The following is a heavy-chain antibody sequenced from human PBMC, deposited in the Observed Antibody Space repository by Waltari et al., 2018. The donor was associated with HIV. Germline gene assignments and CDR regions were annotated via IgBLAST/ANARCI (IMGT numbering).Heavy chain of an antibody. D-gene: IGHD6-19*01. Sequence: QMQLVESGGRLVKPGGYLRLSCAASGFALADSYKTWVRQPSEKGLDVVSYMRRSCNRTYYACSVRGRFNSSRANAAKFVYLQMDSLRVDDTATYYCARGRQWLAFDFWGQGNVVAVSS. V-gene: IGHV3-11*01. CDR3: ARGRQWLAFDF. CDR1: GFALADSY. CDR2: MRRSCNRT. J-gene: IGHJ4*02.